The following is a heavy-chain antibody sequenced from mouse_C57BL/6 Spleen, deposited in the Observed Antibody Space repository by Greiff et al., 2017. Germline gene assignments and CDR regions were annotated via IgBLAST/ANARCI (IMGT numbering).Heavy chain of an antibody. V-gene: IGHV1-64*01. CDR3: ARRTTVVATNYFDY. D-gene: IGHD1-1*01. J-gene: IGHJ2*01. Sequence: VKLQQPGAELVKPGASVKLSCKASGYTFTSYWMHWVKQRPGQGLEWIGMIHPNSGSTNYNEKFKSKATLTVDKSSSTAYMQLSSLTSEDAAVYYCARRTTVVATNYFDYWGQGTTLTVSS. CDR2: IHPNSGST. CDR1: GYTFTSYW.